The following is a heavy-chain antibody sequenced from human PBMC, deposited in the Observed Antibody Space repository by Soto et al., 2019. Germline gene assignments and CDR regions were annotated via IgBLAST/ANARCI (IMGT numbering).Heavy chain of an antibody. Sequence: EVQLVESGGGLVQPGGSLRLSCAASGFTVSSNYMSWVRQAPGKGLEWVSVMYTGGSTYYADSVKGRFTISRDNSKNTLYLQMNSLRAEDTAVYYCARVGYSSGWFRSWGQGTLVTVSS. D-gene: IGHD6-19*01. CDR3: ARVGYSSGWFRS. V-gene: IGHV3-66*01. J-gene: IGHJ5*02. CDR2: MYTGGST. CDR1: GFTVSSNY.